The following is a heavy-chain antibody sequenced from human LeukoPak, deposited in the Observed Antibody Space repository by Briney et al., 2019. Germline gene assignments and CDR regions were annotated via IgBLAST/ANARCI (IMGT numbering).Heavy chain of an antibody. CDR3: GRQGYTASYYFLDF. V-gene: IGHV4-4*07. CDR1: SGSINSYY. J-gene: IGHJ4*02. Sequence: SETLSLICSVSSGSINSYYWGWVRQPPGKGLEWIGRIYTTGATQYNPSLKSRVTMSIDTSANQFSLNLRSMTAADTAVYYCGRQGYTASYYFLDFWSQGTLVAVS. D-gene: IGHD1-26*01. CDR2: IYTTGAT.